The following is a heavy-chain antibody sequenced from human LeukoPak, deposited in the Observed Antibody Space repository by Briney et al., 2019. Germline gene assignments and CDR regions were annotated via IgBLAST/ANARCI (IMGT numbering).Heavy chain of an antibody. D-gene: IGHD2/OR15-2a*01. CDR1: GGSISSYY. Sequence: SETLSLTCTVSGGSISSYYWSWIRQPPGKGLEWIGYIYYSGSTNYNPSLKSRVTISVDASKNQFSLKLSSVTAADTAVYYCARVGEYYRHAFDIWGQGTMVTVSS. CDR3: ARVGEYYRHAFDI. J-gene: IGHJ3*02. V-gene: IGHV4-59*01. CDR2: IYYSGST.